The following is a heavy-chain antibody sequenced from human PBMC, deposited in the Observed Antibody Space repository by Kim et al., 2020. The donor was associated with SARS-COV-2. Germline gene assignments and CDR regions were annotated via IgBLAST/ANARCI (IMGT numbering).Heavy chain of an antibody. D-gene: IGHD5-12*01. CDR2: ISYDGSNK. Sequence: GGSLRLSCAASGFTFSSYAMHWVRQAPGKGLEWVAFISYDGSNKYYADSVKGRFTISRDNSKNTLYLQMNSLRAEDTAVYYCARGGGYNGPFDYWGQETLVTVSS. J-gene: IGHJ4*02. CDR1: GFTFSSYA. V-gene: IGHV3-30*04. CDR3: ARGGGYNGPFDY.